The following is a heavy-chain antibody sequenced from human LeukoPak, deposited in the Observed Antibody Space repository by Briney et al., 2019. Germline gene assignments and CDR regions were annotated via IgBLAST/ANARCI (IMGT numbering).Heavy chain of an antibody. CDR1: GFTFSDYP. Sequence: GGSLRLSCAASGFTFSDYPLHWVRQAPGKGLEWLAIISVDGSNKYYADSVKDRFSISRDNSKNTVFLHMSSLSVEDTAIYYCARDKSYNSAWFLGCDSWGQGTLVIVSS. V-gene: IGHV3-30-3*01. CDR2: ISVDGSNK. J-gene: IGHJ4*02. D-gene: IGHD6-19*01. CDR3: ARDKSYNSAWFLGCDS.